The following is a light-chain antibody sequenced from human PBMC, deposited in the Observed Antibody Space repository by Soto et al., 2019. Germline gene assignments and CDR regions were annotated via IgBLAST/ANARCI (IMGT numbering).Light chain of an antibody. CDR1: QSVSSN. J-gene: IGKJ1*01. V-gene: IGKV3-15*01. CDR2: GAS. Sequence: EIVMTQSPATLSVSPGERATLSCRASQSVSSNLAWYQQKPGQAPRLLIYGASTRATGIPARFSGSGSGTEFTLTISSLQSEDFAVYYCQQANDWPPKFGQGTKV. CDR3: QQANDWPPK.